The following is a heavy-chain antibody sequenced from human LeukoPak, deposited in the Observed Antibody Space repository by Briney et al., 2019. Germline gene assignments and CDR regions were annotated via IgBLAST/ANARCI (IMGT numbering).Heavy chain of an antibody. Sequence: GGSLRLSCAASGFTFSSYAMHWVPQAPGKGLEYVSAISSNGGSTYYANSVKGRFTISRDNSKNTLYLQMGSLRAEDMAVYYCARGTRGFDYWGQGTLVTVSS. J-gene: IGHJ4*02. V-gene: IGHV3-64*01. CDR3: ARGTRGFDY. CDR1: GFTFSSYA. CDR2: ISSNGGST. D-gene: IGHD3-10*01.